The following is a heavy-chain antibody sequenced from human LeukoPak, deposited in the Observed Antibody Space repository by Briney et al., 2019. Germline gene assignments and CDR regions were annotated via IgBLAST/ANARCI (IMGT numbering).Heavy chain of an antibody. J-gene: IGHJ5*02. D-gene: IGHD6-6*01. V-gene: IGHV4-34*01. CDR3: ARGFPTSSRWFDP. CDR2: IDHSGSA. Sequence: NASETLSLTCGAYGGSFSGYHWTWIRLRPGKGLDWIGDIDHSGSAHYNPSLKSRVTISIDTSNKQFSLNLHSATAADTAVYYCARGFPTSSRWFDPWGQGTLVTVSS. CDR1: GGSFSGYH.